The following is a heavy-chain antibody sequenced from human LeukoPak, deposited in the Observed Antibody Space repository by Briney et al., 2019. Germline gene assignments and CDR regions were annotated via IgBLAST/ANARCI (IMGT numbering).Heavy chain of an antibody. CDR2: IKQDGSEK. V-gene: IGHV3-7*01. CDR3: ANLRFRGRYYMDV. J-gene: IGHJ6*03. D-gene: IGHD3-3*01. Sequence: GGSLRLSXAASGFTFSSYWMSWVRQAPGKGLEWVANIKQDGSEKYYVDSVKGRFTISRDNAKNSLYLQMNSLRAEDTAVYYCANLRFRGRYYMDVWGKGTTVTVSS. CDR1: GFTFSSYW.